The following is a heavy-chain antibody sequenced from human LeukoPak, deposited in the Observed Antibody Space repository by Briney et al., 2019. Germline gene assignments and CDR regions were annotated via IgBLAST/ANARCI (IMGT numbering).Heavy chain of an antibody. CDR1: GHTFTSYD. Sequence: ASVKVSCKASGHTFTSYDINWVRQATGQGLEWMGWMNPNSGNTGYAQKFQGRVTMTRNTSISTAYMELSSLRSEDTAVYYCARFTQYYYDSSGSWGQGTLVTVSS. V-gene: IGHV1-8*01. J-gene: IGHJ5*02. D-gene: IGHD3-22*01. CDR3: ARFTQYYYDSSGS. CDR2: MNPNSGNT.